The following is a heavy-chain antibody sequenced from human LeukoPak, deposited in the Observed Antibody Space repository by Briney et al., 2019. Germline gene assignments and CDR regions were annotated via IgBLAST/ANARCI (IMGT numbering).Heavy chain of an antibody. CDR3: ARSITIFRLDAFDI. J-gene: IGHJ3*02. Sequence: ASVKVSCKASGYTFTSYGITWVRQAPGQGLEWMGWISAYNGNTNYAQKLQGRVTMTTDTSTSTAYMELRSLRSDDTAVYYCARSITIFRLDAFDIWGQGTMVTVSS. D-gene: IGHD3-9*01. CDR1: GYTFTSYG. V-gene: IGHV1-18*01. CDR2: ISAYNGNT.